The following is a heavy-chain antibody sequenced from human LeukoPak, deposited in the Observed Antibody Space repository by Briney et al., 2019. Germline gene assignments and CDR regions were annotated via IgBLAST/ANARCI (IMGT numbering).Heavy chain of an antibody. J-gene: IGHJ4*02. D-gene: IGHD5-24*01. CDR1: GFTFSSYE. Sequence: GGSLRLSCAASGFTFSSYEMNWVRQAPGKGLEWVSHISSSGSTIYYADSVKGRFTISRDNAKNSLYLQMNSLRAEDTAVYYCAREYRTRWDYWGQGTLVTVSS. V-gene: IGHV3-48*03. CDR2: ISSSGSTI. CDR3: AREYRTRWDY.